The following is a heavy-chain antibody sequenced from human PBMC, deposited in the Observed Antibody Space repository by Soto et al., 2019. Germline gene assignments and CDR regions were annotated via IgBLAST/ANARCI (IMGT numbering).Heavy chain of an antibody. CDR1: GFTFSSYA. CDR3: ARGTVTQYYYYMDV. Sequence: QPGGSLRLSCAASGFTFSSYAMSWVRQAPGKGLVWVSGISSSGGSTCYADSVKGRFTISRDNAKNTLYLQMNSLRAEDTAVYYCARGTVTQYYYYMDVWGKGTTVTVSS. D-gene: IGHD4-4*01. CDR2: ISSSGGST. J-gene: IGHJ6*03. V-gene: IGHV3-74*01.